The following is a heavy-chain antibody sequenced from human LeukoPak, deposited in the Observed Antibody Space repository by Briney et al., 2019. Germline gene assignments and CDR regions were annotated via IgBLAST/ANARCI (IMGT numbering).Heavy chain of an antibody. CDR1: GDSISSYY. J-gene: IGHJ4*02. CDR3: ARDRGTGIDY. V-gene: IGHV4-59*01. Sequence: SETLSLTCIVSGDSISSYYWSWIRQPPGKGLEWIGYIYYNGRTNYNPSLKSRVTISLDTSKTQFSLKLSSVTAADTAVYYCARDRGTGIDYWGQGALVTVSS. CDR2: IYYNGRT. D-gene: IGHD3-10*01.